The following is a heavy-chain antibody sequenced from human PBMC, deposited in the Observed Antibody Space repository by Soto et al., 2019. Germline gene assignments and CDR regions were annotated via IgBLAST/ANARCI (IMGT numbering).Heavy chain of an antibody. J-gene: IGHJ4*02. CDR1: GFTFSSYS. D-gene: IGHD3-22*01. CDR2: ISSSSSTI. CDR3: AREIYDSSGYYAPFDY. Sequence: GGSLRLSCAASGFTFSSYSMNWVRQAPGKGLEWVSYISSSSSTIYYADSVKGRFTISRDNAKNSLYLQMNSLRAEDTAVYYCAREIYDSSGYYAPFDYWGQGTLVTVSS. V-gene: IGHV3-48*01.